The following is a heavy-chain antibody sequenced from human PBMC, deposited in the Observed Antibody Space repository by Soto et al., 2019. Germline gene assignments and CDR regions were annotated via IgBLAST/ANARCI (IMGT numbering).Heavy chain of an antibody. V-gene: IGHV3-30*04. CDR2: ISYDGRHE. CDR3: AKDRTSNFWSAYFDS. CDR1: GFTFSSYA. J-gene: IGHJ4*02. D-gene: IGHD3-3*01. Sequence: QVHLVESGGGVVQPGRSLRLSCAASGFTFSSYAMHWVRQAPGKGLEWVAVISYDGRHESYTDSVKGRFTISRDTSKNTLYLQMNSLRPEDTAIYYCAKDRTSNFWSAYFDSWGQGTLIAVSS.